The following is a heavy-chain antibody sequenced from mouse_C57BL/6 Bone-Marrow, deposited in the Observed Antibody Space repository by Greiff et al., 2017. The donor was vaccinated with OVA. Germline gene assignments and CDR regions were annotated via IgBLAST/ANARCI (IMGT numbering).Heavy chain of an antibody. CDR1: GYTFTSYW. J-gene: IGHJ2*01. CDR3: ATISPITTVVALDY. D-gene: IGHD1-1*01. CDR2: IHPSDSDT. V-gene: IGHV1-74*01. Sequence: QVQLKQPGAELVKPGASVKVSCKASGYTFTSYWMHWVKQRPGQGLEWIGRIHPSDSDTNYNQKFKGKATLTVDKSSSTAYMQLSSLTSEDSAVYYCATISPITTVVALDYWGQGTTLTVSS.